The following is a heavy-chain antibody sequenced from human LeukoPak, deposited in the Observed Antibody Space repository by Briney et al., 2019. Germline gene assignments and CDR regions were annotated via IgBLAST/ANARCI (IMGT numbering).Heavy chain of an antibody. CDR1: GYTFTDYY. CDR3: ATDRGSGGAFDI. Sequence: ASVKISCKVSGYTFTDYYMNWVKQAPGKGLEWMGLVDPEDGETIYAEKFQGRVTITADTSTDTAYMELSSLRSEDTAVYYCATDRGSGGAFDIWGQGTMVTVSS. D-gene: IGHD3-10*01. CDR2: VDPEDGET. V-gene: IGHV1-69-2*01. J-gene: IGHJ3*02.